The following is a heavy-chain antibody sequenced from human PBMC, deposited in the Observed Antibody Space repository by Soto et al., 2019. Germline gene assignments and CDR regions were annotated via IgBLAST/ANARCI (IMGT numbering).Heavy chain of an antibody. D-gene: IGHD6-6*01. J-gene: IGHJ6*03. CDR1: GYTFTNYG. Sequence: ASVKVSCKASGYTFTNYGITWVRQAPGQGLEWMGWISAYNGNTHYTQKLQGRVTMTTDTSTSTAYMELRGLISDDKAVYFCASGRQLVGYFYYYMDVWGKGTTVNVSS. CDR2: ISAYNGNT. CDR3: ASGRQLVGYFYYYMDV. V-gene: IGHV1-18*01.